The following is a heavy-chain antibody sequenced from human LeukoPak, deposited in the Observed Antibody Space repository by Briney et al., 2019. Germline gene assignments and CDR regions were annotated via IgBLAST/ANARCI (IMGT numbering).Heavy chain of an antibody. D-gene: IGHD4-17*01. CDR2: IYYSGST. CDR3: AKDYGDYDYYYYYMDV. Sequence: SETLSLTCTVSGYSISSNTYYWGWIRQPPGKGLEWIGSIYYSGSTYYNPSLKSRVTISVDTSKNQFSLKLSSVTAADTAVYYCAKDYGDYDYYYYYMDVWGKGTTVTISS. J-gene: IGHJ6*03. CDR1: GYSISSNTYY. V-gene: IGHV4-39*07.